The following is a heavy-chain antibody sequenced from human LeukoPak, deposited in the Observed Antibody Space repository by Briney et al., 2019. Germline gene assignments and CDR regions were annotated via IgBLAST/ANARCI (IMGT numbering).Heavy chain of an antibody. CDR1: GGSFSGYY. V-gene: IGHV4-34*01. J-gene: IGHJ4*02. D-gene: IGHD3-16*02. Sequence: PSETLSLTCAVYGGSFSGYYWSWIRQPPGKGLEWIGEINHSGSTNYNPSLKSRVTISVDTSKNQFSLKLSSVTAADTAVYYCARGRADYVLGSYRSPLDFDYWGQGTLVTVSS. CDR2: INHSGST. CDR3: ARGRADYVLGSYRSPLDFDY.